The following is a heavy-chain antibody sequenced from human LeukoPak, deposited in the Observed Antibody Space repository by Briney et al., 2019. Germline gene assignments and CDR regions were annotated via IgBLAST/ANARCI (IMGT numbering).Heavy chain of an antibody. J-gene: IGHJ4*02. CDR1: GFTFSTYL. V-gene: IGHV3-7*01. Sequence: GGSLRLSCAASGFTFSTYLMSWVRQAPGKGLGWVANIKQDGSEKYYVDSVKGRFTISRDNAKNSLYLQMNSLRAEDTAVYYCAREGYDFWSGYSFYFDYWGQGTLVTVSS. CDR2: IKQDGSEK. D-gene: IGHD3-3*01. CDR3: AREGYDFWSGYSFYFDY.